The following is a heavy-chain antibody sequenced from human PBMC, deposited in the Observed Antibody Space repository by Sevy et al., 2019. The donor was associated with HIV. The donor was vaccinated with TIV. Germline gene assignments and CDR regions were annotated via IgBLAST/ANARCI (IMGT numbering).Heavy chain of an antibody. CDR2: FDPEDGET. J-gene: IGHJ4*02. V-gene: IGHV1-24*01. Sequence: ASVKVSCKVSEYTLSELSMHWVRQAAGKGLEWMGSFDPEDGETIYAQKFQGRVTMTEDTSTDTAYMELSSLRSEGTAGYYCATTKDYYDSSGDPFDYWGQGTLVTVSS. CDR1: EYTLSELS. D-gene: IGHD3-22*01. CDR3: ATTKDYYDSSGDPFDY.